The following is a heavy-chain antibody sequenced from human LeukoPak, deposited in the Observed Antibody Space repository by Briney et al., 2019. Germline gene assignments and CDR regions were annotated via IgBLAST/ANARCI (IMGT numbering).Heavy chain of an antibody. V-gene: IGHV1-2*02. D-gene: IGHD3-10*01. CDR3: ARAPMVRGYSPMDV. J-gene: IGHJ6*03. CDR2: INPNSGGT. CDR1: GYTFTGYY. Sequence: GASVKVSCKASGYTFTGYYMHWVRQAPGQGLEWMGWINPNSGGTNYAQKFQGRVTMTRDTSISTAYMELSRLRSDDTAVYYCARAPMVRGYSPMDVWGKGTTVTISS.